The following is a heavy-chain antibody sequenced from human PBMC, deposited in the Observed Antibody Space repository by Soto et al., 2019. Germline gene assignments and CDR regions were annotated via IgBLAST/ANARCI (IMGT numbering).Heavy chain of an antibody. CDR2: MNPNSGNT. D-gene: IGHD3-22*01. CDR3: ASGFYDSSGYYSDAFDI. CDR1: GYTFTSYD. V-gene: IGHV1-8*01. Sequence: AAVKVSCKASGYTFTSYDINWVRQATGQGLEWMGWMNPNSGNTGYAQKFQGRVTMTRNTSISTAYMELSSLRSEDTAVYYCASGFYDSSGYYSDAFDIWGQGTMVTVSS. J-gene: IGHJ3*02.